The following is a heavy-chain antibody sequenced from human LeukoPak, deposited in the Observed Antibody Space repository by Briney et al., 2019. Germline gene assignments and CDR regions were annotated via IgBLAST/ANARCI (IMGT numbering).Heavy chain of an antibody. J-gene: IGHJ4*02. CDR3: ARTYSKYFSSSEFDS. D-gene: IGHD2/OR15-2a*01. Sequence: ASVKVSCKASGYTFTNYGISWVRQAPGQGLEWMGWISAYNGNTNSAQNLQARVTMTTDSSTSTAYMERRSLRSDDTAVYYCARTYSKYFSSSEFDSWGQGTLVTVSS. CDR1: GYTFTNYG. V-gene: IGHV1-18*01. CDR2: ISAYNGNT.